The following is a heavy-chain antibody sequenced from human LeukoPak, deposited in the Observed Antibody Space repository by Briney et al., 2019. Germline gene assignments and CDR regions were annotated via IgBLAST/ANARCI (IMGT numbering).Heavy chain of an antibody. V-gene: IGHV3-11*06. CDR3: ARAGDYLHYYYYYGMDV. CDR1: GFTLSDYY. D-gene: IGHD4-17*01. J-gene: IGHJ6*04. Sequence: GGSLRLSCAASGFTLSDYYMSWIRQAPGKGLEWVSYISSSSSYTNYADSVKGRFTISRDSAKNSLYLQMNSLRAEDTAVYYCARAGDYLHYYYYYGMDVWGKGTTVTVSS. CDR2: ISSSSSYT.